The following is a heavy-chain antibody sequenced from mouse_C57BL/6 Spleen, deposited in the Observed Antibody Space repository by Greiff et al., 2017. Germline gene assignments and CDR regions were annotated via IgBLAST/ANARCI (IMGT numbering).Heavy chain of an antibody. J-gene: IGHJ3*01. CDR2: FYPGSGSI. D-gene: IGHD1-1*01. Sequence: QVQLQQSGAELVKPGASVKLSCKASGYTFTEYTIHWVKQRSGQGLEWIGWFYPGSGSIKYNEKFKDKTTLTADKSSSTVYMELSRLTSEDSAVYFCARHDYYGSSYSAWFAYWGQGTLVTVSA. V-gene: IGHV1-62-2*01. CDR3: ARHDYYGSSYSAWFAY. CDR1: GYTFTEYT.